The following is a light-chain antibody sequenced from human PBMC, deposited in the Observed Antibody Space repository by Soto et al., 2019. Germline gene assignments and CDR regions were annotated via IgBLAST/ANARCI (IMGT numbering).Light chain of an antibody. V-gene: IGKV3-20*01. CDR3: QQYGRSPLT. Sequence: SVLTQSPGTLSLSPGERATLSCRSSQSVSNNYLAWYQQKPGQAPRLLIYGASSRATGIPDRFSGSGSGTDFTLTISRLEPEDFAVYYCQQYGRSPLTFGGGTKVDIK. CDR2: GAS. J-gene: IGKJ4*01. CDR1: QSVSNNY.